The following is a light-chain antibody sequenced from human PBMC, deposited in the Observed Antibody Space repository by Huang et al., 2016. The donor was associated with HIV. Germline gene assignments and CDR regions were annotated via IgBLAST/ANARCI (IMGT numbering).Light chain of an antibody. Sequence: IQLTQSPSSLSASVGDRVTITCRASQGIGRYLVWYQQKPGKAPKLLIYAASTLQSGVPSRFSGGGSGTEFTLTISSLQPEDFATYYCQQLKTYPITFGPGTQVDIK. CDR1: QGIGRY. CDR3: QQLKTYPIT. J-gene: IGKJ3*01. CDR2: AAS. V-gene: IGKV1-9*01.